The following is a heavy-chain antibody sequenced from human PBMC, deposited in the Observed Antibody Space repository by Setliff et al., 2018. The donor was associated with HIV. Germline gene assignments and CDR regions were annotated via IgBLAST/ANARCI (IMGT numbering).Heavy chain of an antibody. V-gene: IGHV1-18*01. Sequence: ASVKVSCKASGYTFNDYGISWVRQAPGHGLEWMGWISAYNGNTNYAQKLQGRATMTTDTSTSTAYMELRSLRSDDTAVYYCARVIAAAGSYYYYYYGMDVWGQGTTVTVSS. CDR2: ISAYNGNT. CDR3: ARVIAAAGSYYYYYYGMDV. D-gene: IGHD6-13*01. J-gene: IGHJ6*02. CDR1: GYTFNDYG.